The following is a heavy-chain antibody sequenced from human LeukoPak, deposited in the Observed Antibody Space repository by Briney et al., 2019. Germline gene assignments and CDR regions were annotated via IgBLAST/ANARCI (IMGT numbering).Heavy chain of an antibody. CDR2: IYYSGST. J-gene: IGHJ4*02. V-gene: IGHV4-30-4*01. D-gene: IGHD3-3*01. CDR3: ARGLTIFGVAPDY. CDR1: GGSISSGDYY. Sequence: SETLSLTCTVSGGSISSGDYYWSWIRQPPGKGLEWIGYIYYSGSTYYNPSLKSRVTISVDRSKNQFSLKLSSVTAADTAVYYCARGLTIFGVAPDYWGQGTLVTVSS.